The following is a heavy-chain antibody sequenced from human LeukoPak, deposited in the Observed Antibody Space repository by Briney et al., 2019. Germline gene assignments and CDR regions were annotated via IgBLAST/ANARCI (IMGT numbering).Heavy chain of an antibody. D-gene: IGHD3-16*01. J-gene: IGHJ5*02. Sequence: GASVKLSCTSSVYTFTGYYMHWGRQAPGQGLGWMGWINPNSGGTNYAQKFQDRVTMTRDTSISTAYMEMSRLRSDDTAVYYCARDFYMITFGGVTHLGVWFDPWGQGTLVTVSS. CDR1: VYTFTGYY. V-gene: IGHV1-2*02. CDR2: INPNSGGT. CDR3: ARDFYMITFGGVTHLGVWFDP.